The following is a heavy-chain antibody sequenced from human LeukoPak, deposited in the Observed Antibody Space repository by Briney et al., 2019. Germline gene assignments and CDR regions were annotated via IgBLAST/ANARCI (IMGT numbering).Heavy chain of an antibody. CDR2: IYTGGTT. V-gene: IGHV3-53*01. CDR3: ARDQATSGGGLDS. D-gene: IGHD3-16*01. CDR1: GFTVSGTH. J-gene: IGHJ4*02. Sequence: PGGSLRLSCAASGFTVSGTHMSWVRQAPGKGLEWVSAIYTGGTTYYSDSVEGRFTISRDNSKNTLYLLMNSLRAEDTADYYCARDQATSGGGLDSWGQGTLVTVSS.